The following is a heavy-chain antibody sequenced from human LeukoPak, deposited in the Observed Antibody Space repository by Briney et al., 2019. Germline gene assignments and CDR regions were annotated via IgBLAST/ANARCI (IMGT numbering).Heavy chain of an antibody. Sequence: SVKVSCKASGGTFSSYAISWVRQAPGQGLEWMGRIIPIFGIANYAQKFQGRVTITADKSTSTAYMELSSLRSEDTAVYYCARDGGYCRSTSCKSQNWFDPWGQGTLVTVSS. J-gene: IGHJ5*02. D-gene: IGHD2-2*01. V-gene: IGHV1-69*04. CDR2: IIPIFGIA. CDR3: ARDGGYCRSTSCKSQNWFDP. CDR1: GGTFSSYA.